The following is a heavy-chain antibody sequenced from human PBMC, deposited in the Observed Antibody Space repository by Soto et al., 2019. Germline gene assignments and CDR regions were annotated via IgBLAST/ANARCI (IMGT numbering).Heavy chain of an antibody. Sequence: EVKLLESGGGLVQPGGSLRLSCAASGFTFSSYAMSWVLQAPGKGLGWVSAISGSGGSTYYADSVKGRFTISRDNSKNTLYLQMNSLRAEDTAVYYCAYSSTPFDYWGQGTLVTVSS. V-gene: IGHV3-23*01. CDR3: AYSSTPFDY. D-gene: IGHD6-13*01. CDR2: ISGSGGST. CDR1: GFTFSSYA. J-gene: IGHJ4*02.